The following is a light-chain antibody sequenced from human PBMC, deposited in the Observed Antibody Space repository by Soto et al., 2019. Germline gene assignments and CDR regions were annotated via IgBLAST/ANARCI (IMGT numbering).Light chain of an antibody. Sequence: DIQMTQSPSSLSASVGDRVTITCRASQTIYTYLSWYQQKPGKTPKLLIYAASSLQSGVPSRFSGSGSGTDFTLTISSLQPGDFATYYCLQTYSTPRTFGPGTKVDIK. J-gene: IGKJ3*01. CDR3: LQTYSTPRT. V-gene: IGKV1-39*01. CDR2: AAS. CDR1: QTIYTY.